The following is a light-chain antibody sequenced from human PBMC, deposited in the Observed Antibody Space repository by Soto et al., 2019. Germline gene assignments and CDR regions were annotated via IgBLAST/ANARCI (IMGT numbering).Light chain of an antibody. CDR2: SNY. CDR3: SAWDASLNGYV. J-gene: IGLJ1*01. V-gene: IGLV1-44*01. Sequence: VLTQPPPTSGTPGQRVTISCSGSSSNIGSKTVNWYQQLPGTAPKLLIYSNYQRPSGVPDRFSGSKSGTSASLAISGLQSEDEADYYCSAWDASLNGYVFGTGTKVTVL. CDR1: SSNIGSKT.